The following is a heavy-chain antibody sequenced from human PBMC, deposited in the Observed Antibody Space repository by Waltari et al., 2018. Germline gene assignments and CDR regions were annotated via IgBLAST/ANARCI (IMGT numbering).Heavy chain of an antibody. V-gene: IGHV4-61*09. D-gene: IGHD2-21*02. CDR1: GDSISSVSYY. CDR3: ASSFCPDGACLSRGTYYYYSMDV. Sequence: QVRMQESGPGLVKPSQTLSLTCSVSGDSISSVSYYWFWIRPPAGMGLEYIGYIYGSGKTNYNPSLKSRVTISADTSKNQFSLTLSSVTAADTAVYYCASSFCPDGACLSRGTYYYYSMDVWGQGTTVTVSS. J-gene: IGHJ6*03. CDR2: IYGSGKT.